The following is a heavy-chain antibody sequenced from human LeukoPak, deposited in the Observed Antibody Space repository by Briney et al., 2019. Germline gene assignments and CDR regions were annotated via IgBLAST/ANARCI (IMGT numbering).Heavy chain of an antibody. CDR1: GYSTSSGYY. CDR3: ARLTMVRGVIYGTDWYFDL. D-gene: IGHD3-10*01. V-gene: IGHV4-38-2*02. Sequence: SETLSLTCTVSGYSTSSGYYWGWIRQPPGKGLEWIGSIYHSGSTYYNPSLKSRVTISVDTSKNQFSLKLSSVTAADTAVYYCARLTMVRGVIYGTDWYFDLWGRGTLVTVSS. J-gene: IGHJ2*01. CDR2: IYHSGST.